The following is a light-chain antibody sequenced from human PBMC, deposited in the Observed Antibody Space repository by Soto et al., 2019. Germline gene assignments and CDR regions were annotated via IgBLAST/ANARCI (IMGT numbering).Light chain of an antibody. J-gene: IGKJ1*01. CDR1: QNVSNN. CDR2: GAS. CDR3: QQDGSSPRT. V-gene: IGKV3-20*01. Sequence: MQLPDTLSLAPEPRAPIPCRASQNVSNNLAWYQQKPGQAPRLLIYGASSRATGIPDRFSGSGSGTDFTLTINRLEPEDFAVYYCQQDGSSPRTFGQGTMVDIK.